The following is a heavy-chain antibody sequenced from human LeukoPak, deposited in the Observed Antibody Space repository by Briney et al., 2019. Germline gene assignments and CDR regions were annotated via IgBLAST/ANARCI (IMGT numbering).Heavy chain of an antibody. CDR2: IYYSGST. Sequence: PSETPSLTCTVSGGSISSSSYYWGWIRQPPGKGLEWIGSIYYSGSTYYNPSLKSRVTISVDTSKNQFSLKLSSVTAADTAVYYCARAVIVVVSDAFDIWGQGTMVTVSS. D-gene: IGHD3-22*01. V-gene: IGHV4-39*07. J-gene: IGHJ3*02. CDR1: GGSISSSSYY. CDR3: ARAVIVVVSDAFDI.